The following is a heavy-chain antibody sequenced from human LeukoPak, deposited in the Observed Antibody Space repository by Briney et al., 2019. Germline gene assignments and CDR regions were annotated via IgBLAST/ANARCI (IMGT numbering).Heavy chain of an antibody. J-gene: IGHJ4*02. CDR1: GFTFSSYS. CDR2: ISPSSRTI. Sequence: PGGSLRLSCAASGFTFSSYSMNWVRQAPGKGLEWVSYISPSSRTIYYADSVKGRFTISRDNAKNSLYLQMNSLRDEDTAVYYCARPHQDYVWGSPDYWGQGTLVTVSS. CDR3: ARPHQDYVWGSPDY. V-gene: IGHV3-48*02. D-gene: IGHD3-16*01.